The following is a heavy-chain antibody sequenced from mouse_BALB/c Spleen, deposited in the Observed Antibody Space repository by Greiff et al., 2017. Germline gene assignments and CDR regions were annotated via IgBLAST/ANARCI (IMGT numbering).Heavy chain of an antibody. CDR2: ISSGSSTI. D-gene: IGHD3-3*01. CDR3: ARGGTYAMDY. V-gene: IGHV5-17*02. CDR1: GFTFSSFG. J-gene: IGHJ4*01. Sequence: EVQLVESGGGLVQPGGSRKLSCAASGFTFSSFGMHWVRQAPEKGLEWVAYISSGSSTIYYADTVKGRFTISRDNPKNTLFLQMTSLRSEDTAMYYCARGGTYAMDYGGQGTSVTVSS.